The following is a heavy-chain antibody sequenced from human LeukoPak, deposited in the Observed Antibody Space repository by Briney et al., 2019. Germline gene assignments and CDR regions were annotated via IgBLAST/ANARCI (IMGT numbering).Heavy chain of an antibody. Sequence: GGSLRLSCAASGFTFSSYSMNWVRQAPGKGLEWVSYISISSSTTYYADSVKGRFTISRDNAKNSLYLHMNSLRDEDTAVYYCARATPTQSQVFDLWGRGTLVTVSS. CDR2: ISISSSTT. CDR1: GFTFSSYS. J-gene: IGHJ2*01. CDR3: ARATPTQSQVFDL. D-gene: IGHD4-23*01. V-gene: IGHV3-48*02.